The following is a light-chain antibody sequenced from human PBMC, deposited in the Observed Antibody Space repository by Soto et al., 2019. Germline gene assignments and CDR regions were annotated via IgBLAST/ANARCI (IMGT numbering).Light chain of an antibody. CDR1: QSINSW. V-gene: IGKV1-5*03. J-gene: IGKJ1*01. CDR2: KAS. CDR3: QQYNTYSRT. Sequence: DIQMTQSPSTLSAFVGDRVTITCRASQSINSWLAWYQQKPGKAPKLLIYKASSLETGVPSRLSGSGSGTEFTLTISSLQPDDFASYYCQQYNTYSRTFGQGTKVEIK.